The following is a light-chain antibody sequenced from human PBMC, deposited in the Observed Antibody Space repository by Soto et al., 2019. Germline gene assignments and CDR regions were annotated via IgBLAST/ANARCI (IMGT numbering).Light chain of an antibody. V-gene: IGLV1-40*01. CDR3: QSYDSSLSASV. J-gene: IGLJ3*02. Sequence: QSVLTQPPSVSGAPGQRVTISCTGSSSNIGAGYDVHWYQQVTGTAPKLLIYVNNNRPSGVPDRFSGSKSGTSASLVITGLQAEDEADYYCQSYDSSLSASVFGGGNQLTVL. CDR2: VNN. CDR1: SSNIGAGYD.